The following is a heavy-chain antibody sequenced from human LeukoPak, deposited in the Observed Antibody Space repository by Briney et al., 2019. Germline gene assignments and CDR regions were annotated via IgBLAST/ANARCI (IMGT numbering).Heavy chain of an antibody. D-gene: IGHD3-22*01. Sequence: RGSLRLSCAASGFTFSSYSMNWVRQAPGKGLEWVSSISSSSSYIYYADSVKGRFTISRDNAKNSLYLQMNSLRAEDTAVYYCARGYYDSSGEIDYWGQGTLVTVSS. CDR1: GFTFSSYS. CDR3: ARGYYDSSGEIDY. J-gene: IGHJ4*02. CDR2: ISSSSSYI. V-gene: IGHV3-21*01.